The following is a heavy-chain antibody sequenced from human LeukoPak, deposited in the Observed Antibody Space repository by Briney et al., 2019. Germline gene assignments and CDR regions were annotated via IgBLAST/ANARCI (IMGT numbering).Heavy chain of an antibody. CDR1: GFTFSRCS. CDR2: ISSSGSYI. D-gene: IGHD2-15*01. CDR3: ARGPQFCSGGSCYGYYFDY. Sequence: GGSLRLSCAASGFTFSRCSMNWVRQPPGKGLEWVSSISSSGSYIYYADSVKGRFSISRDSAKNSLYLQMNSLRAEDTAVYYCARGPQFCSGGSCYGYYFDYWGQGTLVTVSS. V-gene: IGHV3-21*01. J-gene: IGHJ4*02.